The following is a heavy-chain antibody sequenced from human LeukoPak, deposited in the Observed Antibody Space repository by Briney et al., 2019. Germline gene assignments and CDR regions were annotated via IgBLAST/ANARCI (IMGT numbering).Heavy chain of an antibody. V-gene: IGHV4-31*03. Sequence: PSETLSLTCTVSGGSISSGGYYWSWIRQHPGKGLEWIGYIYYSGSTYYNPSLKSRVTISVDTSKNQFSLKLSSVTAADTAVYYCARDYGSGSSFFDFRGQGTLVTVSS. CDR1: GGSISSGGYY. CDR2: IYYSGST. J-gene: IGHJ4*02. D-gene: IGHD3-10*01. CDR3: ARDYGSGSSFFDF.